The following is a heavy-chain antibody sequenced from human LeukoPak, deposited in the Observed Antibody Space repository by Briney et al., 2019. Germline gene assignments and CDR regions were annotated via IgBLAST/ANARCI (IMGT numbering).Heavy chain of an antibody. Sequence: ASVKVSCKASGGTFSSYTITWVRQAPGQGLEWMGGIMPLFNTPNYAQQFQGRVTITTDESTSTAYMELSSPRFDDTAMYYCARVDRYHFYLDVWGKGTTVTVSS. V-gene: IGHV1-69*05. CDR1: GGTFSSYT. CDR3: ARVDRYHFYLDV. J-gene: IGHJ6*03. CDR2: IMPLFNTP.